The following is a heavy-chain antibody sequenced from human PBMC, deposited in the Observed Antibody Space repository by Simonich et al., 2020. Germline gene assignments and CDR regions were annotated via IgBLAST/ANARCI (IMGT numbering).Heavy chain of an antibody. D-gene: IGHD2-15*01. V-gene: IGHV4-59*01. J-gene: IGHJ4*02. CDR3: ARGGLYFDY. Sequence: QVQLQESGPGLVKPSETLSLTCTVSGGSISCYYWSRIRQPPGKGLEWIWQIYSSGVTNYTPPLKCRGPISVDTSKNQCSLKLSSVTAADTAVYYCARGGLYFDYWGQGTLVTVSS. CDR2: IYSSGVT. CDR1: GGSISCYY.